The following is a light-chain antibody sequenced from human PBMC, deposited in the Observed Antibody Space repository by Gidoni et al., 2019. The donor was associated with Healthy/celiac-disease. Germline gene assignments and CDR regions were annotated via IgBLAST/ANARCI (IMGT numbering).Light chain of an antibody. CDR3: QQYYSTPFT. CDR1: QSVLYSSNNKNY. CDR2: WAS. V-gene: IGKV4-1*01. Sequence: DIVMTQSPDSLAVSLGERATINCKSSQSVLYSSNNKNYLAWYQQKPGQPPKLLIYWASTQESGVPDRFSGSGSGTDFTLTISSLQAEDVAVYYCQQYYSTPFTFXPXTKVDIK. J-gene: IGKJ3*01.